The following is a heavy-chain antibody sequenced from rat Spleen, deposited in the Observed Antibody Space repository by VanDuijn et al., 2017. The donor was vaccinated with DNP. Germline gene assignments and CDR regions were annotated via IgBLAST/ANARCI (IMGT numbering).Heavy chain of an antibody. CDR2: ISIKTHNYAT. CDR3: TSFGY. V-gene: IGHV10-4*01. CDR1: GFDFNPYA. Sequence: EVQLVESGGGLVQPKGSLKLSCAASGFDFNPYAMSWVRQAPGQGLDWVASISIKTHNYATLYADSVKERFTISRDDSQTMLHLQMSNLKTEDSALYYCTSFGYWGQGTLVTVSS. J-gene: IGHJ3*01.